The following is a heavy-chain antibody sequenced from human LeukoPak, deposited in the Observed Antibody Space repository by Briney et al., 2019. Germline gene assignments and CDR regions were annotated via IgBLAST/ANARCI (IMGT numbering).Heavy chain of an antibody. CDR1: GFTFSSYG. CDR2: ISYDGSNK. J-gene: IGHJ4*02. Sequence: PGRSLRLSCAASGFTFSSYGMHWVRQAPGKGLEWVAVISYDGSNKYYADSVKGRFTISRDNSKNTLYLQMNSLRAEDTAVYYCAKGPRPVDYWGQGTLVTVSS. V-gene: IGHV3-30*18. CDR3: AKGPRPVDY.